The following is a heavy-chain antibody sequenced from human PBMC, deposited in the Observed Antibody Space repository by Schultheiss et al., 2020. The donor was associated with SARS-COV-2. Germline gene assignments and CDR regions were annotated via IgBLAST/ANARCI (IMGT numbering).Heavy chain of an antibody. CDR3: ARLAFITGEPRDY. CDR1: GYSISSGYY. V-gene: IGHV4-38-2*01. CDR2: INHSGST. D-gene: IGHD1-14*01. Sequence: SETLSLTCAVSGYSISSGYYWGWIRQPPGKGLEWIGEINHSGSTNYNPSLKSRVTISVDTSKNQFSLKLSSVTAADTAVYYCARLAFITGEPRDYWGQGTLVTVSS. J-gene: IGHJ4*02.